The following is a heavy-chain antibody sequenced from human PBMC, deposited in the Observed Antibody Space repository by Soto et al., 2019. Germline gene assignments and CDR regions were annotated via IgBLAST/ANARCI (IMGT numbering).Heavy chain of an antibody. V-gene: IGHV1-69*02. D-gene: IGHD3-10*01. CDR1: GDTFNFYS. CDR2: VNPILSLS. Sequence: QVQLVQSGAEVKRPGSSVKVSCKASGDTFNFYSINWVRQAPGLRLEWLGRVNPILSLSNYAQRFQGRVTMTADKSTSTAYMILNSLKSEDTAIYYCATSYGSGYRAFDYWGQGALVTVSS. CDR3: ATSYGSGYRAFDY. J-gene: IGHJ4*02.